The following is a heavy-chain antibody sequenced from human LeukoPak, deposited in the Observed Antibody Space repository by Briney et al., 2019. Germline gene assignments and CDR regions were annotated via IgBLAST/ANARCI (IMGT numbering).Heavy chain of an antibody. D-gene: IGHD2-21*01. Sequence: GGSLRLSCAASGFTFSTHTMNWVRQAPGKGLEWVSTIGGSTNSYIYYADSVKGRFTISRDNAKNSLYLQMNSLRAEDTAVYYCAKDLPGDSEVSDYWGQGTLVTVSS. CDR3: AKDLPGDSEVSDY. CDR1: GFTFSTHT. CDR2: IGGSTNSYI. J-gene: IGHJ4*02. V-gene: IGHV3-21*04.